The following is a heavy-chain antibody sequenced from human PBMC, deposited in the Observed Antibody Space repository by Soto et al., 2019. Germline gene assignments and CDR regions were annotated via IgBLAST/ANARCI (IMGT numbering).Heavy chain of an antibody. V-gene: IGHV3-33*01. J-gene: IGHJ4*02. Sequence: GGSLRPSCAASGFTFSSYGMHWVRQAPGKGLEWVAVIWYDGSKKYYADSVTGRFTTARDNSKNTLYLQMNSLRAEDTAVYYCARDNCGGDCPPDYWGQGTLVTVSS. CDR2: IWYDGSKK. CDR1: GFTFSSYG. CDR3: ARDNCGGDCPPDY. D-gene: IGHD2-21*02.